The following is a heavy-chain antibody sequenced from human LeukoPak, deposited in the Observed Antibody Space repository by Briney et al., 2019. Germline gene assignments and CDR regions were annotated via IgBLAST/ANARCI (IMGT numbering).Heavy chain of an antibody. D-gene: IGHD6-19*01. J-gene: IGHJ4*02. CDR3: TRYDNSGWYKGIDY. V-gene: IGHV3-21*01. CDR1: GFTFSSYT. Sequence: GSLRLSCAASGFTFSSYTMNWVRQAPGKGLEWVSFISSRSSYISYADSVKGRFTISRDNAKNSLYLQMNSLRAEDTAVYYCTRYDNSGWYKGIDYWGQGTLVTVSS. CDR2: ISSRSSYI.